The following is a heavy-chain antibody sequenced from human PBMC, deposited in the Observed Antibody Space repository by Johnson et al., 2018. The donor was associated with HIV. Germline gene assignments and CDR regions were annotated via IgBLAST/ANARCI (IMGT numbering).Heavy chain of an antibody. CDR2: ISYDGSNK. D-gene: IGHD3-3*01. V-gene: IGHV3-30*04. CDR1: GFTFSSYV. Sequence: QVQLMESGGGVVQPGRSLRLSCAASGFTFSSYVMHWVRQAPGKGLEWVAIISYDGSNKYYADSVKGRFTISRDNSKNTLYLQMNSLRAEDTAVYYCAKDELGMGIGGAFDIWGQGTMVTVSS. CDR3: AKDELGMGIGGAFDI. J-gene: IGHJ3*02.